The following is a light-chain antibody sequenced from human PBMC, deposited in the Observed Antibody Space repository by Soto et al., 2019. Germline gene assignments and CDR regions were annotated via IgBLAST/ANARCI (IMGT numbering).Light chain of an antibody. J-gene: IGLJ1*01. CDR3: CSSAPSRTVV. CDR2: EGN. V-gene: IGLV2-23*01. CDR1: SSAVGSYRL. Sequence: QSVLTHPASGSGSPGQSITMSCTGSSSAVGSYRLVSWYQCHPGKVPKLIIYEGNKRPSGVSNRFSGSEPGNTASLTISGLQAEDEADYSCCSSAPSRTVVFGTGTKVTVL.